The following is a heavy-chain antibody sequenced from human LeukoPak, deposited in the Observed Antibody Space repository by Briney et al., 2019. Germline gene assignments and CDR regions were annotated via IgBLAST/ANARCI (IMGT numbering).Heavy chain of an antibody. J-gene: IGHJ5*02. CDR3: TKDPNGDYIGAFDP. V-gene: IGHV3-23*01. D-gene: IGHD4-17*01. Sequence: GGSLRVSCAASGFSFSSFAMTWVRQAPGKGLEWVSSITGGHYATYNTDSVKGRFTISRDNAKNTLYLQMNSLRADDTAIYYCTKDPNGDYIGAFDPWGQGTLVTVSS. CDR1: GFSFSSFA. CDR2: ITGGHYAT.